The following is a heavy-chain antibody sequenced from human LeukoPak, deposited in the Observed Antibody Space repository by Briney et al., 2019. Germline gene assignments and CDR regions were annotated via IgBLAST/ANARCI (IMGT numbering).Heavy chain of an antibody. D-gene: IGHD1-26*01. V-gene: IGHV3-7*01. CDR2: IKQDGSEK. Sequence: GGSLRLSCAASGFTFSNYNMNWVRQAPGKGLEWVANIKQDGSEKYYVDSVKGRFTISRDNAKNSLYLQMNSLRAEDTAVYYCAREAYSGSPLDYWGQGTLVTVSS. J-gene: IGHJ4*02. CDR3: AREAYSGSPLDY. CDR1: GFTFSNYN.